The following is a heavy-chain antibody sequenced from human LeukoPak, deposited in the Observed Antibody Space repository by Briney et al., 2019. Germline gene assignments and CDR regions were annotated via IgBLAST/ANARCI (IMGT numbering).Heavy chain of an antibody. J-gene: IGHJ6*02. V-gene: IGHV4-39*07. CDR1: GGFISTSGYY. CDR3: ARNWAGYEQQLGYYYGMDV. CDR2: INHSGST. D-gene: IGHD6-13*01. Sequence: PSETLSPTCTVSGGFISTSGYYWSWIRQPPGKGLEWIGEINHSGSTNYNPSLKSRVTISVDTSKNQFSLKLSSVTAADTAVYYCARNWAGYEQQLGYYYGMDVWGQGTTVTVSS.